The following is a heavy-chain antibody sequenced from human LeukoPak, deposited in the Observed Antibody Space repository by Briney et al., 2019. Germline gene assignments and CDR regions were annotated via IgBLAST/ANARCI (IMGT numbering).Heavy chain of an antibody. J-gene: IGHJ4*02. Sequence: GGSLRLSCVASESPFSGYWMSWVRQAPGKGLEWVANIKQGGSEKYYVDSVKGRFTISRDNAKNSLYLQMNSLRAEDTAVYYCARDSTPYCSGGSCYYLTFDYWGQGTLVTVSS. D-gene: IGHD2-15*01. CDR1: ESPFSGYW. V-gene: IGHV3-7*01. CDR2: IKQGGSEK. CDR3: ARDSTPYCSGGSCYYLTFDY.